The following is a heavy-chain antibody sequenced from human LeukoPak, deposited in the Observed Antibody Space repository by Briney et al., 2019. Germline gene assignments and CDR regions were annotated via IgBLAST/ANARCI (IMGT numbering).Heavy chain of an antibody. Sequence: ASVKVSCKTSGYTFSNFGINWVRQAPGQGLEWMGWISGNNDNPNYGQKFQGRFTVTTDSSTSTAYMELRNLRFDDTAVFYCARDGTSTDDYWGQGTLVTVSS. D-gene: IGHD2-2*01. CDR2: ISGNNDNP. J-gene: IGHJ4*02. V-gene: IGHV1-18*01. CDR1: GYTFSNFG. CDR3: ARDGTSTDDY.